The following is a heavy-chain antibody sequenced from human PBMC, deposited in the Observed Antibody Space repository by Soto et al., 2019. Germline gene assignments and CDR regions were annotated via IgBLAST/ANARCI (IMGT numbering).Heavy chain of an antibody. J-gene: IGHJ6*02. D-gene: IGHD4-4*01. CDR2: IYHSGST. CDR3: ARSVSGGMDV. V-gene: IGHV4-4*02. CDR1: GGSISSSDW. Sequence: SETLSLTCAVSGGSISSSDWRTWVRQSPGKGLEWIGEIYHSGSTTYNPSLKSPFTISVDKSKNQFSLKLSSVTAADTAVYYCARSVSGGMDVWGQGTTVTVSS.